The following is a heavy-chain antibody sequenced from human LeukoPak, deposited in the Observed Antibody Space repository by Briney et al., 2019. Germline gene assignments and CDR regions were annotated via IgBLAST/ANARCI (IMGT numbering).Heavy chain of an antibody. J-gene: IGHJ4*02. CDR3: ARVGGH. CDR2: IYSGGSA. Sequence: QLWGSLRLSCAASGLTVSRNYMSWVRQAPGKGLESVSVIYSGGSAYYADSVRGRFTTSRDNAKNTLYLQMNSLRVEDTAVYYCARVGGHWGQGTLVTVSS. V-gene: IGHV3-53*01. CDR1: GLTVSRNY. D-gene: IGHD3-10*01.